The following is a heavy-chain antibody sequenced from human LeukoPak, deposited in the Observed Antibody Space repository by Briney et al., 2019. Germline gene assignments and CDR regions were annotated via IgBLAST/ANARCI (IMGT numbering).Heavy chain of an antibody. CDR1: GGSISSFD. CDR3: ARFRPYGSNEGGWFDP. V-gene: IGHV4-59*01. CDR2: IYNSGGT. J-gene: IGHJ5*02. D-gene: IGHD4-23*01. Sequence: SETLSLTCTVSGGSISSFDWSWIRQPPGKGLEWIGYIYNSGGTNYNPSLKSRVTISEDTPKNQFSLKLSSVTAADTVLYYCARFRPYGSNEGGWFDPWGQGTLVTVSS.